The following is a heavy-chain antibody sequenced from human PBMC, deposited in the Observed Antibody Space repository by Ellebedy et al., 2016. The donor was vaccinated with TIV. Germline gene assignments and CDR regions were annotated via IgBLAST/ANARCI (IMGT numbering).Heavy chain of an antibody. CDR3: ARAYYYDSIAYDFDS. CDR2: INPNSGGT. D-gene: IGHD3-22*01. J-gene: IGHJ4*02. V-gene: IGHV1-2*06. Sequence: ASVKVSCKASGYSFTAYFIHWVRQAPGQGLEWMGRINPNSGGTNYAQKFLGTVSMTRDTSIRPAYMELSSLRSDDTAVYYCARAYYYDSIAYDFDSWGQGTLVTVSS. CDR1: GYSFTAYF.